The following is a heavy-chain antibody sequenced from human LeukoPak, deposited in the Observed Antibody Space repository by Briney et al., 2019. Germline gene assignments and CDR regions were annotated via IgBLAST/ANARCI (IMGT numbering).Heavy chain of an antibody. V-gene: IGHV4-61*05. J-gene: IGHJ5*02. CDR1: GGSISSSYYY. Sequence: SETLSLTCTVSGGSISSSYYYWGWIRQPPGKGLEWIGYIYYSGSTNYNPSLKSRVTMSVDTSKNQFSLKLSSVTAADTAVYFCARYTFGIYNWFDPWGQGTLVTVSS. D-gene: IGHD3-16*01. CDR2: IYYSGST. CDR3: ARYTFGIYNWFDP.